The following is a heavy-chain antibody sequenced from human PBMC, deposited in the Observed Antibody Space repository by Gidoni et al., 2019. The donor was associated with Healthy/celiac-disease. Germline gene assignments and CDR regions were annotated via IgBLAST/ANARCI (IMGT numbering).Heavy chain of an antibody. CDR2: IKQDGSEK. V-gene: IGHV3-7*03. Sequence: EVQLVESGGGLVQPGGSLRLSCAASGFTFSSYWMSWVRQAPGKGLEWVAKIKQDGSEKYYVSSVKGRFTISRDNAKNARYLQMNSLRAEDTAVYYCARDQGSSWYRVDAFDIWGQGTMVTVSS. J-gene: IGHJ3*02. CDR3: ARDQGSSWYRVDAFDI. D-gene: IGHD6-13*01. CDR1: GFTFSSYW.